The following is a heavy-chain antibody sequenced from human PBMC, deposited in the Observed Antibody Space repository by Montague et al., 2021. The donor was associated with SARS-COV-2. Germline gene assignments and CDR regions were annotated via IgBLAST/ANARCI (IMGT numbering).Heavy chain of an antibody. CDR2: IWNDGSNK. CDR3: AGEPGDPDTFDY. V-gene: IGHV3-33*08. J-gene: IGHJ4*02. Sequence: SLRLSCAASGFTFNKYGIHWVRQAPGKGLEWVASIWNDGSNKYYXDSVKGRFTISRDNSNNSLYLQMNSLRAEDAAVYYCAGEPGDPDTFDYWGQGTQVTVSS. CDR1: GFTFNKYG. D-gene: IGHD7-27*01.